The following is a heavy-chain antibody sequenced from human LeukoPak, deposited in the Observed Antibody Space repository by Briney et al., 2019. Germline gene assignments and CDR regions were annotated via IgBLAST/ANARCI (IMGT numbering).Heavy chain of an antibody. CDR3: ALNRGSGWYFHY. CDR1: GFIFSNYA. D-gene: IGHD6-19*01. Sequence: GGSLRLSCAASGFIFSNYAMHWVRQAPGKGLEGVAVISYDGSNKYADSVKGRFTISRDNSKNTLYLEMNSLRPEDTAVYYCALNRGSGWYFHYWGQGTLVTVSS. J-gene: IGHJ4*02. V-gene: IGHV3-30*04. CDR2: ISYDGSNK.